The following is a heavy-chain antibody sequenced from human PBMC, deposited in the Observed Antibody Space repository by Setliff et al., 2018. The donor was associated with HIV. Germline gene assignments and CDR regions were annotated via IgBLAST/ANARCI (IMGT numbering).Heavy chain of an antibody. D-gene: IGHD3-22*01. Sequence: PSETLSLTCTVSGGSISSYYWSWIRQPPGKGLEWIGYIYYSGSTNYNPSLKSRITISVDTSKKQFSLKLSSVTAADTAVYYCAREATYYYDGSGYYYFDYWGRGTLVTVSS. CDR2: IYYSGST. CDR3: AREATYYYDGSGYYYFDY. CDR1: GGSISSYY. V-gene: IGHV4-59*01. J-gene: IGHJ4*02.